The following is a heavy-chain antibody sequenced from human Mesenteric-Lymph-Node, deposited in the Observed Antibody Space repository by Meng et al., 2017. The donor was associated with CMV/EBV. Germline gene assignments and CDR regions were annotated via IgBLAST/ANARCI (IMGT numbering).Heavy chain of an antibody. CDR1: GFTFSTYW. V-gene: IGHV3-74*01. D-gene: IGHD6-6*01. Sequence: GGSLRLSCAASGFTFSTYWMHWVRQVPGKGLVWVSHINSDGSSTNYADSVKGRFTISRDNAKNTVYLQMNSLRADDTAVYYCATDTSIAARSYYGMDVWGQGTTVTVSS. CDR2: INSDGSST. CDR3: ATDTSIAARSYYGMDV. J-gene: IGHJ6*02.